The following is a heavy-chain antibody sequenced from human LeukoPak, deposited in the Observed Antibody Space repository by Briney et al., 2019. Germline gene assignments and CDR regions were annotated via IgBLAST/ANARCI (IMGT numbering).Heavy chain of an antibody. D-gene: IGHD3-3*01. J-gene: IGHJ6*03. CDR1: GGSISSSSYY. Sequence: PSETLCLTCTVSGGSISSSSYYWGWLRQPPGKGLEWIGSIYYSGSTYYNPSLKSRVTISVDTSKNQFSLKLSSVTAADTAVYYCARHKGNDFWSGYTYYYYYMDVWGKGTTVTVSS. CDR2: IYYSGST. V-gene: IGHV4-39*01. CDR3: ARHKGNDFWSGYTYYYYYMDV.